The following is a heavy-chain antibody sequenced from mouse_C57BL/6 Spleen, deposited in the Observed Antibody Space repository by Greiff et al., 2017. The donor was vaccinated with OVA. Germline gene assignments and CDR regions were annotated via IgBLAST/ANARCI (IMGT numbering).Heavy chain of an antibody. J-gene: IGHJ1*03. D-gene: IGHD2-4*01. V-gene: IGHV14-4*01. Sequence: VQLQQPGAELVKPGASVKVSCKASGYTFTSYWMHWVKQRPEQGLEWIGWIDPENGDTEYASKFQGKATITADTSSNTAYLQLSSLTSEDTAVYYCTRNYDGHWYFDVWAQGPRSPSPQ. CDR2: IDPENGDT. CDR1: GYTFTSYW. CDR3: TRNYDGHWYFDV.